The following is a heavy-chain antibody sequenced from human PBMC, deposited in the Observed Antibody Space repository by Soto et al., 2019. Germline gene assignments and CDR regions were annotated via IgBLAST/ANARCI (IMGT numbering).Heavy chain of an antibody. CDR3: ARFSTGFEAFDI. CDR1: GFTFSSYS. D-gene: IGHD1-1*01. CDR2: ISTSSSTI. J-gene: IGHJ3*02. V-gene: IGHV3-48*01. Sequence: GGSLRLSCAASGFTFSSYSMNWFRQAPGKGLEWVSYISTSSSTIYYVDSVKGRFTISRDNAKNSLYLQMNSLRAEDTAVYYCARFSTGFEAFDIWGQGTLVTVSS.